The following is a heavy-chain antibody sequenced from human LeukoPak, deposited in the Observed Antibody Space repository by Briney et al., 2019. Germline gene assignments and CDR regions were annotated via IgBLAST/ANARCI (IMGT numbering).Heavy chain of an antibody. CDR3: ARVDATMVVDY. V-gene: IGHV1-46*01. CDR1: GYTFTDYY. CDR2: INPSGGST. J-gene: IGHJ4*02. Sequence: GASVKVSCKASGYTFTDYYMHWVRQAPGQGLEWMGIINPSGGSTSYAQKFQGRVTMTRDTSTSTVYMELSSLRSEDTAVYYCARVDATMVVDYWGQGTLVTVSS. D-gene: IGHD4-23*01.